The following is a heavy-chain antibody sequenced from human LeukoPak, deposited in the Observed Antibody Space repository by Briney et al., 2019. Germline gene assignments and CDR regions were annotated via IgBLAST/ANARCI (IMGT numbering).Heavy chain of an antibody. D-gene: IGHD3-10*01. CDR3: AREAMVRGVPDAFDL. CDR2: IKQDGIEK. Sequence: GGSLRLSCAASGFTFRSYWMDWVRQAPGKGLEWVANIKQDGIEKYFVDSVKGRFAISRDNAKNSLYLQMNSLRAEDTAVYYCAREAMVRGVPDAFDLWGPGTMVTVSS. CDR1: GFTFRSYW. V-gene: IGHV3-7*01. J-gene: IGHJ3*01.